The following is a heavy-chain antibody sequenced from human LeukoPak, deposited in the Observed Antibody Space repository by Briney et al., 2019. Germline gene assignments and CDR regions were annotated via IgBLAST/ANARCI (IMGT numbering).Heavy chain of an antibody. Sequence: SVKVSCKASGGTFSSYAISWVRQAPGQGLEWMGRIIPILGIANYAQKFQGRVTITADKSTSTAYMELSSLRSEDTAVYYCASDKCSGGSCYSYYYYYGMDVWGQGTTVTVSS. CDR2: IIPILGIA. CDR3: ASDKCSGGSCYSYYYYYGMDV. J-gene: IGHJ6*02. CDR1: GGTFSSYA. V-gene: IGHV1-69*04. D-gene: IGHD2-15*01.